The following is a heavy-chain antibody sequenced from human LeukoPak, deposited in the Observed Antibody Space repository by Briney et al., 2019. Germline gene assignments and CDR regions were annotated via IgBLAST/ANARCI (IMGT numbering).Heavy chain of an antibody. V-gene: IGHV3-48*01. CDR3: VRDHHWGFDS. J-gene: IGHJ4*02. Sequence: GGSLRLSCAASGFTFTSYRMNWVRQAPGKGLEWVSYIRSRPSTIYYADSVKGRFTISRDDAKNSLYLQMNSLRAEDTAIYYCVRDHHWGFDSWGQGTQVTVSS. D-gene: IGHD7-27*01. CDR1: GFTFTSYR. CDR2: IRSRPSTI.